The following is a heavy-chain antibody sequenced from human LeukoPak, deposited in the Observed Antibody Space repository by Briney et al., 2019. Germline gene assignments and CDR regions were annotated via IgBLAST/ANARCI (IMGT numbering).Heavy chain of an antibody. CDR2: ITNSGGGT. V-gene: IGHV3-23*01. Sequence: GGSLRLSCVASGFTFSNHAMSWVRQAPGKGLEWVSVITNSGGGTYYADSVRGRFTISRGNSRNTLYLQMNSLRADDTAVYYCAKARAFDIWGQGTMVTVSS. J-gene: IGHJ3*02. CDR3: AKARAFDI. CDR1: GFTFSNHA.